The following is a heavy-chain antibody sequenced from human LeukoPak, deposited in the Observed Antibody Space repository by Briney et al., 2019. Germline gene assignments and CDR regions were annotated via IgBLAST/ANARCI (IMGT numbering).Heavy chain of an antibody. J-gene: IGHJ4*02. Sequence: GGSLRLSCAASGFTFDDYAMHWVRQAPGKGLEWVSGISWNSGSIGYADSVKGRFTISRDNAKNSLYLQMNSLRAEDTALYYCAKAGVAVAGWDYFDYWGQGTLVTVSS. CDR1: GFTFDDYA. V-gene: IGHV3-9*01. D-gene: IGHD6-19*01. CDR3: AKAGVAVAGWDYFDY. CDR2: ISWNSGSI.